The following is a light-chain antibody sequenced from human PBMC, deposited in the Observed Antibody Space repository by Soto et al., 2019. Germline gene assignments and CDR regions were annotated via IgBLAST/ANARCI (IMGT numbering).Light chain of an antibody. J-gene: IGLJ1*01. V-gene: IGLV2-14*01. CDR3: GSYTGNIYV. CDR1: SSDIGTYDH. CDR2: SVS. Sequence: QSVLTQPASVSGSPGQSITISCSGTSSDIGTYDHVAWFQQFPGKTPKLMIYSVSNRPSGVSYRFSGSKSGNTASLTISGLQAEDEADYYCGSYTGNIYVFGNGTKLTVL.